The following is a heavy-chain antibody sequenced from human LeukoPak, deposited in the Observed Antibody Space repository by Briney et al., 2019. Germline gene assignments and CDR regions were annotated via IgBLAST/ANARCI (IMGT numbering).Heavy chain of an antibody. CDR3: AKGVVATITGIDY. CDR1: GFTFSSYA. Sequence: LRLSCAASGFTFSSYAMSWVRQAPGKGLEWVSGISWNSGCIGYADSVKGRFTISRDNAKNSLYLQMNSLRAEDMALYYCAKGVVATITGIDYWGQGTLVTVSS. D-gene: IGHD5-12*01. V-gene: IGHV3-9*03. J-gene: IGHJ4*02. CDR2: ISWNSGCI.